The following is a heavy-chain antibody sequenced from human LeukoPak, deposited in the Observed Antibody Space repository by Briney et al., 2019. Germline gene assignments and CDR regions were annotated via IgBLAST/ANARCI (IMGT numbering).Heavy chain of an antibody. Sequence: ASVKVSCKASGYTFTSYGISWVRQAPGQGLEWMGWISAYNGNTNYAQKLQGRVTMTTDTSTSTAYMELRSLRSDDTAVHYCARGGRVVVAATNNWFDPWGQGTLVTVSS. V-gene: IGHV1-18*01. J-gene: IGHJ5*02. D-gene: IGHD2-15*01. CDR3: ARGGRVVVAATNNWFDP. CDR1: GYTFTSYG. CDR2: ISAYNGNT.